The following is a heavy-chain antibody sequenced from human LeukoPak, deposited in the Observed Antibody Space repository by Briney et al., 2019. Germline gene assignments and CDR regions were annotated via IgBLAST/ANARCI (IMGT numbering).Heavy chain of an antibody. J-gene: IGHJ4*02. D-gene: IGHD6-13*01. V-gene: IGHV4-30-4*01. CDR2: IYYSGST. CDR1: GGSISSGDYY. CDR3: VRGIAAAGTDY. Sequence: SQTLSLTCTVSGGSISSGDYYWSWIRQPPGKGLEWIGYIYYSGSTYYNPSLKSRVTISVDTSKNQFSLKLSSVTAADTAVYYCVRGIAAAGTDYWGQGTLVTVSS.